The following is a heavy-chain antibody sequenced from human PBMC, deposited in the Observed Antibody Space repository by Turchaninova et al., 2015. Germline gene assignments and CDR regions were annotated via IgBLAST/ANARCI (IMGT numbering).Heavy chain of an antibody. CDR2: IYYSGNT. CDR3: ARPHGGPYAFDI. J-gene: IGHJ3*02. Sequence: QVQLQESGPGLVKPSRTLSPTCTVSGGSISSGDYYWSWIRQPPGKGLEWIGYIYYSGNTYYNPSLKSRVTISVDTSKNQLSLKVSSVTAADTAVYYCARPHGGPYAFDIWGQGTMVTVSS. D-gene: IGHD2-15*01. CDR1: GGSISSGDYY. V-gene: IGHV4-30-4*08.